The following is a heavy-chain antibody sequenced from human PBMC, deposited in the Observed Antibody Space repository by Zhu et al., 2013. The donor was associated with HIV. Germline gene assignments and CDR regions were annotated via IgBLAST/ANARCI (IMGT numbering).Heavy chain of an antibody. J-gene: IGHJ6*02. V-gene: IGHV1-69*01. CDR3: ARVNDFSSGRNLEYGMDV. CDR1: EYTFSSYT. D-gene: IGHD3-3*01. Sequence: QVQLVQSGAEVREPGASVKVSCKASEYTFSSYTMHWVRQAPGQGLEWMGGIIPIFGTANYAQKFQGRVTITADESTSTAYMELSSLRSEDTAVYYCARVNDFSSGRNLEYGMDVWGQGTTVTVSS. CDR2: IIPIFGTA.